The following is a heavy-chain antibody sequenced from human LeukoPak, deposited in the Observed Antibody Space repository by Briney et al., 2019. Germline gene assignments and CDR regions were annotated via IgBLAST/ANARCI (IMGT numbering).Heavy chain of an antibody. CDR2: ISSSSSGSTI. CDR3: ARYGSTVTTPFDY. Sequence: GGSLRLSCAASGFTFSSYEMNWVRQAPGKGLEWISYISSSSSGSTIYYADSVKGRFTISRDNAKNSLYLQMNSLRAEDTAVYYCARYGSTVTTPFDYWGQGTLVTVSS. V-gene: IGHV3-48*03. J-gene: IGHJ4*02. CDR1: GFTFSSYE. D-gene: IGHD4-11*01.